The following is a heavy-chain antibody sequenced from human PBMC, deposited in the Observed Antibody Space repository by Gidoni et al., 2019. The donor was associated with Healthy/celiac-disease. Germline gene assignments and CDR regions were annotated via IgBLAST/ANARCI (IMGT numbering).Heavy chain of an antibody. CDR2: IYWDDDK. CDR3: ARTITIFGVVIILAEYFQH. CDR1: GFSLSTSGVG. Sequence: QITLKESGPTLVKPTQTLTLTCTFSGFSLSTSGVGVGWIRQPPGKALEWLALIYWDDDKRYSPSLKSRLTITKDTSKNQVVLTMTNMDPVDTATYYCARTITIFGVVIILAEYFQHWGQGTLVTVSS. V-gene: IGHV2-5*02. J-gene: IGHJ1*01. D-gene: IGHD3-3*01.